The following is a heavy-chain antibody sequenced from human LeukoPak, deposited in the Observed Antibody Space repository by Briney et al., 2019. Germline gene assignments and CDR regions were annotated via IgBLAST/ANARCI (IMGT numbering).Heavy chain of an antibody. D-gene: IGHD4-17*01. Sequence: SETLSLTCTVSGGSISSYYWTWIRQPPGKGLEWIGYIDYSGSTKYNPSLKSRVNISVDTSKNQFSLKLSSVTAADTAVYYCASSQKYGAPDYWGQGTLVTVSS. CDR1: GGSISSYY. J-gene: IGHJ4*02. V-gene: IGHV4-59*08. CDR3: ASSQKYGAPDY. CDR2: IDYSGST.